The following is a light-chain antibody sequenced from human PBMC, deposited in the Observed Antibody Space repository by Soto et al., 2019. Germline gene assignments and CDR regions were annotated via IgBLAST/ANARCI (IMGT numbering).Light chain of an antibody. CDR3: QQYDSYSWT. CDR2: DVS. Sequence: DIHMTQSPSTLSAGSGERVTITWGASQSVSNWLAWYQQKPGKAPKLLIYDVSSLESGVPSRFSGSGSGTEFILNISSLQPDDFATYYCQQYDSYSWTFDQGTKVDIK. J-gene: IGKJ1*01. CDR1: QSVSNW. V-gene: IGKV1-5*01.